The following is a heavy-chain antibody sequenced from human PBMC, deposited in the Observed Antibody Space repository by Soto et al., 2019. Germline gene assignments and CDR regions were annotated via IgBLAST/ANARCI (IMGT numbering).Heavy chain of an antibody. J-gene: IGHJ2*01. CDR2: IIPIFGTA. D-gene: IGHD3-22*01. V-gene: IGHV1-69*13. Sequence: SVKVSCKACGGTFSSYAISWVGQAPGQGREWMGGIIPIFGTANYAQKFQGRVTITADESTSTAYMELSSMRSEDTAVYYCARDPSARYDSSGYSYWYFDRWGRGTLVTVSS. CDR1: GGTFSSYA. CDR3: ARDPSARYDSSGYSYWYFDR.